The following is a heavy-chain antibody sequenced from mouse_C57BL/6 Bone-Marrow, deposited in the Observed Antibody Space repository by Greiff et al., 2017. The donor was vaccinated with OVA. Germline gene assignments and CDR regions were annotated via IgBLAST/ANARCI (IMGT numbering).Heavy chain of an antibody. CDR3: ARDRDYYGSRQAWFAY. D-gene: IGHD1-1*01. CDR1: GFTFSSYA. CDR2: ISDGGSYT. Sequence: DVKLVESGGGLVKPGGSLKLSCAASGFTFSSYAMSWVRQTPEKRLEWVATISDGGSYTYYPDNVKGRFTISRDNAKNNLYLQMSHLKSEDTAMYYCARDRDYYGSRQAWFAYWGQGTLVTVSA. J-gene: IGHJ3*01. V-gene: IGHV5-4*01.